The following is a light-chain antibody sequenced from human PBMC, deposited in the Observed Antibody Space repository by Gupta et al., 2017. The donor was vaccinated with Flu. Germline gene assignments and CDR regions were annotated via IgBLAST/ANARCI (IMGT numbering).Light chain of an antibody. V-gene: IGLV2-11*01. J-gene: IGLJ3*02. Sequence: SALTQPRPVSGSPGQSATISCTGTSRDVGGYNYVSWYQQHPGKAPKLIIYDVNRRPSGVPDRFSGSTSGNTASLTVSGLQAEDEADYYCCSYAGTYTWVFGGGTKLTVL. CDR2: DVN. CDR3: CSYAGTYTWV. CDR1: SRDVGGYNY.